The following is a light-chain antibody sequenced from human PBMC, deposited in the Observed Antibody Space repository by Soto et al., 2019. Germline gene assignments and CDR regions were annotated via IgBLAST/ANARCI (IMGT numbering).Light chain of an antibody. CDR1: SSDVGGYNY. V-gene: IGLV2-14*01. J-gene: IGLJ1*01. CDR2: EVS. CDR3: SSYTRSSTHYV. Sequence: QSALTQPASVSGSPGQSITISCTGTSSDVGGYNYVSWYQQHPGKAPKLMIYEVSNRPSGVSNRFSGSKSGNTGSLTISGLQAEDEADYYCSSYTRSSTHYVFGTGTKLTVL.